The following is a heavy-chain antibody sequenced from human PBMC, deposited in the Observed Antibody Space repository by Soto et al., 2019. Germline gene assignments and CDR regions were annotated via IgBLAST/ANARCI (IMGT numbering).Heavy chain of an antibody. J-gene: IGHJ4*02. CDR1: GFTVSNYH. D-gene: IGHD3-10*01. CDR2: VYADGAT. Sequence: EVQLVESGGGLVQPGESLRLSCAASGFTVSNYHMTWVRQAPGKGLEWVSAVYADGATSHADSVQDRFTVSRDNSRNTLNLQMSGLRAEDTAVYSCGSSGGGLDYWGQGTLVTVSS. V-gene: IGHV3-66*01. CDR3: GSSGGGLDY.